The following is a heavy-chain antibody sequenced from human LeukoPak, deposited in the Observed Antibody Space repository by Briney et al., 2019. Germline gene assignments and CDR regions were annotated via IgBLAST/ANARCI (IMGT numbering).Heavy chain of an antibody. CDR2: INPSGGST. J-gene: IGHJ4*02. Sequence: EASVKVSCKASGYTFTSYYMHWVRQAPGQGLEWMGIINPSGGSTSYAQKFQGRVTMTRDMSTSTVYMELSSLRSEDTAVYYCARDRGIFSGSYPFDYWGQGTLVTVSS. CDR1: GYTFTSYY. D-gene: IGHD1-26*01. CDR3: ARDRGIFSGSYPFDY. V-gene: IGHV1-46*01.